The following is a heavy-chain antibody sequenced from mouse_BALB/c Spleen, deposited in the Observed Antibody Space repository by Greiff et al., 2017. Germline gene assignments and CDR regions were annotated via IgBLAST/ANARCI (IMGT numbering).Heavy chain of an antibody. CDR2: INPSNGGT. V-gene: IGHV1S81*02. CDR3: TRGSSYSWFAY. CDR1: GYTFTSYY. J-gene: IGHJ3*01. Sequence: QVQLQQSGAELVKPGASVKLSCKASGYTFTSYYMYWVKQRPGQGLAWIGEINPSNGGTNFNEKFKSKATLTVDKSSSTAYMQLSSLTSEDSAVYYCTRGSSYSWFAYWGQGTLVTVSA. D-gene: IGHD1-1*01.